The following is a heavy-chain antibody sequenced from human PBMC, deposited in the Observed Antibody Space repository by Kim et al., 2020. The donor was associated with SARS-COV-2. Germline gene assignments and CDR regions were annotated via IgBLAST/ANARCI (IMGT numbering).Heavy chain of an antibody. CDR2: ISYDGSNK. CDR3: ARGRGGSYYVLDDY. J-gene: IGHJ4*02. CDR1: GFTFSSYA. D-gene: IGHD1-26*01. V-gene: IGHV3-30-3*01. Sequence: GGSLRLSCAASGFTFSSYAMHWVRQAPGKGLEWVAVISYDGSNKYYADSVKGRFTISRDNSKNTLYLQMNSLRAEDTAVYYCARGRGGSYYVLDDYWGQGTLVTVSS.